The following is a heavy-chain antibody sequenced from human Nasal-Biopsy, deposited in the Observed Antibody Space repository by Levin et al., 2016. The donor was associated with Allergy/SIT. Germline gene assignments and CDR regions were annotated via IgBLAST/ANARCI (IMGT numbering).Heavy chain of an antibody. V-gene: IGHV3-30*02. J-gene: IGHJ4*02. Sequence: GGSLRLSCAGSGFTFTTFGIHWVRQSPAKGLEWLGFIRYDGDIKYYPDSTKGRLTLSRDNSQNMVFLQLDSLRVDDTAVYYCAKDRVEYSRSGELDSWGQGTMVDVSS. CDR3: AKDRVEYSRSGELDS. CDR1: GFTFTTFG. D-gene: IGHD4-11*01. CDR2: IRYDGDIK.